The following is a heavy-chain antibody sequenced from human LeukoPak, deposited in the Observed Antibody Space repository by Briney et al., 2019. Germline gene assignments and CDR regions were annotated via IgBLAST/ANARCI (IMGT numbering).Heavy chain of an antibody. CDR3: AKERSPRDIGMDV. V-gene: IGHV3-53*05. CDR2: IYSGGST. Sequence: PGGSLRLSCAASGFTVSSNYMSWVRQAPGKGLEWVSVIYSGGSTYYADSVKGRFTISRDNSKNTLYLQMNSLRAEDTAVYYCAKERSPRDIGMDVWGQGTTVTVSS. D-gene: IGHD2-15*01. CDR1: GFTVSSNY. J-gene: IGHJ6*02.